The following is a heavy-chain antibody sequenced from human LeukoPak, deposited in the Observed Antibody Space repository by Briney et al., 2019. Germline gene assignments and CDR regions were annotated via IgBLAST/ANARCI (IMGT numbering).Heavy chain of an antibody. V-gene: IGHV3-11*01. J-gene: IGHJ4*02. CDR3: ARAQVDSSWYYRY. D-gene: IGHD6-13*01. CDR1: GFTFSDYY. Sequence: PGGSLRLSCIVSGFTFSDYYMGWFRQAPGKGLEWVSYTSRSGSPIFYADSVKGRFTISRDNAKNSLYLQMNSLRAEDTAVYFCARAQVDSSWYYRYWGQGTLVTVSS. CDR2: TSRSGSPI.